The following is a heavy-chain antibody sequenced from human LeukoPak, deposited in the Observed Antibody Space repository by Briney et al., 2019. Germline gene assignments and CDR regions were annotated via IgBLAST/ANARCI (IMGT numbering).Heavy chain of an antibody. J-gene: IGHJ4*02. V-gene: IGHV3-23*01. CDR3: AKVSNDYGDYVFDY. D-gene: IGHD4-17*01. Sequence: GGSLRLSCAASGFTFSSYAMSWVRQAPGKGLEWVSGISGSGGSTYYADSVKGRFTIPRDNSKNTLYLQMNSLRGEDTAVYYCAKVSNDYGDYVFDYWGQGTLVTVSS. CDR1: GFTFSSYA. CDR2: ISGSGGST.